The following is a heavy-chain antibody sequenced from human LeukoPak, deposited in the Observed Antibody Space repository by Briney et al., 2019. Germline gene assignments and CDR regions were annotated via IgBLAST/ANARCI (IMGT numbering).Heavy chain of an antibody. J-gene: IGHJ4*02. CDR3: ARDGAARGSGSFGD. V-gene: IGHV3-7*01. Sequence: GGSLRLSCAASGFTFSSYWMSWVRQAPGKGLEWVANIKQDGSEKYYVDSVKGRFTISRDNAKNSLYLQMNSLRAEDTAVYFCARDGAARGSGSFGDWGQGTLVTVSS. CDR1: GFTFSSYW. D-gene: IGHD3-10*01. CDR2: IKQDGSEK.